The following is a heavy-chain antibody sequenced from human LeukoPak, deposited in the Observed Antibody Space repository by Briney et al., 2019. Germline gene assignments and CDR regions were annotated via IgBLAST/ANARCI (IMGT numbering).Heavy chain of an antibody. D-gene: IGHD1-26*01. Sequence: ASVKVSCKASGYTFTGYYMHWVRQAPGQGREWMGRINPNSGGTNYAQKFQGRVTMTRDTSISTAYMELSRLRSDDTAVYYCARIRVYIVGATDAFDIWGQGTMVTVSS. CDR2: INPNSGGT. CDR1: GYTFTGYY. V-gene: IGHV1-2*06. CDR3: ARIRVYIVGATDAFDI. J-gene: IGHJ3*02.